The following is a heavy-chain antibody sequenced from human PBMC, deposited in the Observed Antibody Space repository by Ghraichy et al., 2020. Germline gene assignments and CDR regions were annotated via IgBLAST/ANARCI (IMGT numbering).Heavy chain of an antibody. D-gene: IGHD3-9*01. CDR3: ARAKIDWSPGWFDP. CDR1: GDSVSSGSYY. J-gene: IGHJ5*02. Sequence: SETLSLTCSVSGDSVSSGSYYWTWIRQPPGRGLEWIGYISYSGSTNYRPSLNSRVTISVDTSKNQFSLKLRSVTAAYTAIYYCARAKIDWSPGWFDPWGRGTLVTVSS. V-gene: IGHV4-61*01. CDR2: ISYSGST.